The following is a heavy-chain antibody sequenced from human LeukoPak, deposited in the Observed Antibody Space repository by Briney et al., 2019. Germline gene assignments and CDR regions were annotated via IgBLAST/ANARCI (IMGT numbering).Heavy chain of an antibody. Sequence: SETLSLTCTVSGGSISSSSYYWGWIRQPPGKGLEWIGSIYYSGSTYYNPSLKSRVTISVNTSKNQFSLKLSSVTAADTAVYYCARIQWELLVYFDYWGQGTLVTVSS. CDR2: IYYSGST. V-gene: IGHV4-39*01. J-gene: IGHJ4*02. CDR3: ARIQWELLVYFDY. D-gene: IGHD1-26*01. CDR1: GGSISSSSYY.